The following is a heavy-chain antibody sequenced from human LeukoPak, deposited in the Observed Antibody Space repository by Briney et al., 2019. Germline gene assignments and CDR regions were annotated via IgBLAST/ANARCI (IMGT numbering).Heavy chain of an antibody. Sequence: SETLSLTCSVSGGSISSYYWSWIRQPPGKGLEWIGYIYYSGRTSYNPSLKSRVTISVDTSKNQFSLKLSSVTAADTAVYYCAIGIAVAGGFDYWGQGTLVTVSS. CDR1: GGSISSYY. V-gene: IGHV4-59*12. CDR2: IYYSGRT. CDR3: AIGIAVAGGFDY. J-gene: IGHJ4*02. D-gene: IGHD6-19*01.